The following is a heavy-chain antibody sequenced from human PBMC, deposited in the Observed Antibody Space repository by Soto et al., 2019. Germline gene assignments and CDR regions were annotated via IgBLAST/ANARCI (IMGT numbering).Heavy chain of an antibody. CDR3: ARPRGSSGYHSLFDY. D-gene: IGHD3-22*01. CDR2: SIPIFGTA. V-gene: IGHV1-69*01. CDR1: GGTFSSYA. Sequence: QVQLVQSGAEVKKPGSSVKVSCKASGGTFSSYAISWVRQAPGQGLEWMGGSIPIFGTANYAQKFQGRVKITADESTSTAYVELSSLRSEDTAVYYCARPRGSSGYHSLFDYWGQGTLVTVSS. J-gene: IGHJ4*02.